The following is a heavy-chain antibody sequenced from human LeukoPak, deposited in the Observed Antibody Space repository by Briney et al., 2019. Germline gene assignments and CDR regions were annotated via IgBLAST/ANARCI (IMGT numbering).Heavy chain of an antibody. Sequence: PGGSLRLSCAASGFTFSSYGMHWVRQAPGKGLEWVAVIWYDGSNKYYADSVKGRFTISRDNSKNTLYLQMNSLRAEDTAVYYCARRMMAPGVLDYWGQGTLVTVSS. CDR1: GFTFSSYG. CDR3: ARRMMAPGVLDY. V-gene: IGHV3-33*01. J-gene: IGHJ4*02. D-gene: IGHD5-24*01. CDR2: IWYDGSNK.